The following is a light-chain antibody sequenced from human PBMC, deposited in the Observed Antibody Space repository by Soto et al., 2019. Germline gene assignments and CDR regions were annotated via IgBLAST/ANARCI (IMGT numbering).Light chain of an antibody. V-gene: IGKV3-20*01. CDR2: AAS. CDR1: QSVGRDF. Sequence: EIVLTQSPATLSLSPGERATLSCRASQSVGRDFAAWHQQQPGHAPSLLIYAASSRATVIPDRFSGSGSGTDFTLTISSLEPEDFAVYYCHQYASSPRTFGQGTKVEI. J-gene: IGKJ1*01. CDR3: HQYASSPRT.